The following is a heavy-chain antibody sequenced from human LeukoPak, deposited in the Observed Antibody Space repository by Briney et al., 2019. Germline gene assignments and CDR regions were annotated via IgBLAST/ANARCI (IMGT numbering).Heavy chain of an antibody. CDR1: GFTFSSYH. D-gene: IGHD6-6*01. CDR3: VRSSDHYGLDV. CDR2: VSSSSTYI. Sequence: GGSLRLSCAAPGFTFSSYHMNWVRQAPGKGLEWVSSVSSSSTYIYYAASLKGRFTISRDNAKNSLYLQMNSLGAEDTAVYYCVRSSDHYGLDVWGQGTTVTVSS. V-gene: IGHV3-21*01. J-gene: IGHJ6*02.